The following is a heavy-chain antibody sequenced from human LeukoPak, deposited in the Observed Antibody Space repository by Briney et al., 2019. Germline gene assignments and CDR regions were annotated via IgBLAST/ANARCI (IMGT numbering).Heavy chain of an antibody. Sequence: GGSLRLSCAASGFTFSNYWMTWVRQAPGQGLEWVADIKQDGSEKLYVNSVRGRFTISRDNAKMSLFLQMNSLRAEDTAVYYCARDNGVVHGVYYMDVWGKGTTVTVS. D-gene: IGHD3-3*01. V-gene: IGHV3-7*01. CDR1: GFTFSNYW. CDR3: ARDNGVVHGVYYMDV. J-gene: IGHJ6*03. CDR2: IKQDGSEK.